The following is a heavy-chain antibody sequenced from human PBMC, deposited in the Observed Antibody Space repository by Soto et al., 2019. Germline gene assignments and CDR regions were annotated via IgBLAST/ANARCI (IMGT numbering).Heavy chain of an antibody. J-gene: IGHJ5*02. CDR3: ARDSSGKWELLGANWFDP. CDR2: IIPIFGTA. D-gene: IGHD1-26*01. CDR1: GGTFSSYA. V-gene: IGHV1-69*13. Sequence: ASVKVSCKASGGTFSSYAISWVRQAPGQGLEWMGGIIPIFGTANYAQKFQGRVTITADESTSTAYMELSSLRSEDTAVYYCARDSSGKWELLGANWFDPWGQGTLVTVSS.